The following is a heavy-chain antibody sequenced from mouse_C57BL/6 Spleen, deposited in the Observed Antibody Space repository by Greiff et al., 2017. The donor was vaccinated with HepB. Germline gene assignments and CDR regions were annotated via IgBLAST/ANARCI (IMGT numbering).Heavy chain of an antibody. D-gene: IGHD2-4*01. J-gene: IGHJ3*01. CDR1: GYTFTDYY. Sequence: VQLQQSGPVLVKPGASVKMSCKASGYTFTDYYMNWVKQSHGKSLEWIGVINPYNGGTSYNQKFKGKATLTVDKSSSTAYMELNSLTSEDSAVYYCARGNYDYGAFAYWGQGTLVTVSA. CDR2: INPYNGGT. V-gene: IGHV1-19*01. CDR3: ARGNYDYGAFAY.